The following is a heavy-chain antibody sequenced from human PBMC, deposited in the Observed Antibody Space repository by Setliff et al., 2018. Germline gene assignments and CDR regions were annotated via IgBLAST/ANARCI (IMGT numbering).Heavy chain of an antibody. CDR3: ARPFGVHTAVDI. J-gene: IGHJ3*02. Sequence: GGSLRLSCAASGLTLSGSWVHWVRQAPGRGLVWVSSVNGDGSRKTYAGSVKGRFTISRDNTKNTVYLQMNSLRVEDTAVYYCARPFGVHTAVDIWGQGTMVTVSS. D-gene: IGHD3-3*01. CDR2: VNGDGSRK. V-gene: IGHV3-74*01. CDR1: GLTLSGSW.